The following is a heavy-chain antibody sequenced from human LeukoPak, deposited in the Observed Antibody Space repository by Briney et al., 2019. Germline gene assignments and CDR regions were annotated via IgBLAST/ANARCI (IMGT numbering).Heavy chain of an antibody. CDR3: ARGRPIDY. CDR2: ISDSGGTI. J-gene: IGHJ4*02. V-gene: IGHV3-48*01. Sequence: PGGSLRLSCAASGFTFSSYSMNWVRQAPGKGLERVSYISDSGGTIYYADSVRGRFTISRDNAKNSLYLQMNSLRAEDTAVYYCARGRPIDYWGQGTLVTVSS. CDR1: GFTFSSYS.